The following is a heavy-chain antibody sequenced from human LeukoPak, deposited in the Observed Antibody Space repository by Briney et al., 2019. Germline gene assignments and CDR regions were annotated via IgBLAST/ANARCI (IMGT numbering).Heavy chain of an antibody. D-gene: IGHD4-17*01. CDR3: AKKEDNGYFDY. V-gene: IGHV3-23*01. Sequence: PGGSLRLSCEASGFTFSSLHMSWVRQAPGKGLEWVSAISGSGETTYYADSVKGRFTVSRDNSKNTLYVQMDSLRAEDTAVYYCAKKEDNGYFDYWGQGTLVTVSS. CDR1: GFTFSSLH. J-gene: IGHJ4*02. CDR2: ISGSGETT.